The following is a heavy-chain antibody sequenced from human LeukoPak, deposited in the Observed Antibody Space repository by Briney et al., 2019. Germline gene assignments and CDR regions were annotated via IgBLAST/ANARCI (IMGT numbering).Heavy chain of an antibody. V-gene: IGHV3-23*01. Sequence: QPGGSLRLSCAASGFTFSSYAMSWVRQAPGKGLEWVSAISGSGGSTYYADSVKGRFTISRDDSKNTLYLQMNSLRAEDTAVYYCAKDGFKEYYYDSSGPWGQGTLVTVSS. CDR2: ISGSGGST. D-gene: IGHD3-22*01. CDR1: GFTFSSYA. CDR3: AKDGFKEYYYDSSGP. J-gene: IGHJ5*02.